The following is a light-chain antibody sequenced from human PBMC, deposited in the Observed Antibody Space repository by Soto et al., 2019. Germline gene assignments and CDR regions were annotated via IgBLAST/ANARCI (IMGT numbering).Light chain of an antibody. CDR2: GAS. J-gene: IGKJ1*01. Sequence: EIVLTQSPGSLSLSPGQRATLSCRASQSVDSTFFAWYQKKPGQAPRLLIYGASKRDTGVPDRFSGSGSGTDFTITISRLEPEDLSVYYCQQYTISVTFGQGTKVEI. V-gene: IGKV3-20*01. CDR3: QQYTISVT. CDR1: QSVDSTF.